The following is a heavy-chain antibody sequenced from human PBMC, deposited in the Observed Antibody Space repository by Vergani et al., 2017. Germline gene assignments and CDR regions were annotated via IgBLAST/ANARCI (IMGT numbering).Heavy chain of an antibody. CDR2: IGGSGVHT. V-gene: IGHV3-23*01. J-gene: IGHJ3*02. CDR3: ARDLAAAGRDAFDI. D-gene: IGHD6-13*01. CDR1: GFTFSSYA. Sequence: EVQLLESGGGLLQPGGSLRLSFAASGFTFSSYAMSWVRPAPGKGLEWVSLIGGSGVHTYYADSVKGRLTISRDNSKNTLYLQMNSLRAEDTAVYYCARDLAAAGRDAFDIWGQGTMVTVSS.